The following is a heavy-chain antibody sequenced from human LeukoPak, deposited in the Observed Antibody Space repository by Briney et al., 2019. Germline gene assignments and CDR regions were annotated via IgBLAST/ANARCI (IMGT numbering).Heavy chain of an antibody. CDR3: ARMLGASSWYSLDY. CDR1: GGTFSSYA. Sequence: SVKVSCKASGGTFSSYAISWVRQAPGQGLEWMGGIIPIFGTANYAQKFQGRVTITADKSTSTAYMELSSLRSGDTAVYYCARMLGASSWYSLDYWGQGTLVTVSS. D-gene: IGHD6-13*01. V-gene: IGHV1-69*06. CDR2: IIPIFGTA. J-gene: IGHJ4*02.